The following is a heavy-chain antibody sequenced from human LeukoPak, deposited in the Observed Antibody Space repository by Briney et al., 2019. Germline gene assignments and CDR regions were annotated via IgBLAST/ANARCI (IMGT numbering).Heavy chain of an antibody. J-gene: IGHJ4*02. CDR2: IFSSGGSA. Sequence: GGSLRLSGAASGFTFGSYAMFWVRQAPGKGLEWVSGIFSSGGSAHYADSVKGRFTISRDNSKNTVYLQMDSLGVEDTAIYYCAKTTTGYSSGRYPAWPIDYWGQGTLVTVSS. CDR3: AKTTTGYSSGRYPAWPIDY. CDR1: GFTFGSYA. D-gene: IGHD2-15*01. V-gene: IGHV3-23*05.